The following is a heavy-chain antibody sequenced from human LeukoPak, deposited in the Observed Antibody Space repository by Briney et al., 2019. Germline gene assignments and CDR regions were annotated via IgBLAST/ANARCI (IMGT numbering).Heavy chain of an antibody. V-gene: IGHV1-46*03. CDR3: ACTVIAARLGYFDY. J-gene: IGHJ4*02. Sequence: ASVKVSCKASGYTFTSYYMHWVRQAPGQGLEWMGIINPSGGSTSYAQKFQGRVTITTDESTSTAYMELSSLRSEDTAVYYCACTVIAARLGYFDYWGQGTLVTVSS. D-gene: IGHD6-6*01. CDR1: GYTFTSYY. CDR2: INPSGGST.